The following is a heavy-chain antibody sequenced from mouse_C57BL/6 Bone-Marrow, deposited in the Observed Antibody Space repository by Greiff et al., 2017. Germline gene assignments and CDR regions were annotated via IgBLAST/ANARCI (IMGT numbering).Heavy chain of an antibody. D-gene: IGHD2-9*01. J-gene: IGHJ2*01. V-gene: IGHV14-4*01. CDR3: KTRPYYGYDEGFDY. CDR2: LDPENGDT. CDR1: GFNIKDDY. Sequence: EVQLQQSGAELVRPGASVKLSCTASGFNIKDDYMHWVKQRPEQGLEWIGWLDPENGDTEYASKFPGKATITADTSSNTAFLQLSSLTSEETAVYYCKTRPYYGYDEGFDYWGQGTTLTVSA.